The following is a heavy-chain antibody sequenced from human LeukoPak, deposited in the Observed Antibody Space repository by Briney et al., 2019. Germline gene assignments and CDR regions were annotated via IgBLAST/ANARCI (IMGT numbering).Heavy chain of an antibody. Sequence: ASVKVSCKASGYTFTSYAMHWVRQAPGQRLKWMGWINAGNGNTKYSQKFQGRVTITRDTSASTAYMELSSLRSEDTAVYYCARRTWEQWLVPSSYYYYGMDVWGQGTTVTVSS. V-gene: IGHV1-3*01. D-gene: IGHD6-19*01. CDR3: ARRTWEQWLVPSSYYYYGMDV. CDR1: GYTFTSYA. CDR2: INAGNGNT. J-gene: IGHJ6*02.